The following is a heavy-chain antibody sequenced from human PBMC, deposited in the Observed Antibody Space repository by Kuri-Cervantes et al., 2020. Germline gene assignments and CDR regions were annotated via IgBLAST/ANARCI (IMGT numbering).Heavy chain of an antibody. J-gene: IGHJ6*02. CDR2: INPNSGGT. Sequence: ASVKVSCKASGYTFTGYYMHWVRQAPGQGLEWMGWINPNSGGTNYAQKFQGRVTMTRDTSISTAYMELSRLRSDDTAVYYCARDLQGYCSSTSCYNRWYYYGMDVWGQGTTVTVSS. CDR1: GYTFTGYY. V-gene: IGHV1-2*02. CDR3: ARDLQGYCSSTSCYNRWYYYGMDV. D-gene: IGHD2-2*01.